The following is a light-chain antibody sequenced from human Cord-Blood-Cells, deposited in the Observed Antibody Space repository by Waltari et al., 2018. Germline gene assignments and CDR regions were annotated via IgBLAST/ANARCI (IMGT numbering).Light chain of an antibody. CDR2: RNN. J-gene: IGLJ3*02. Sequence: QSVLTQPPSASGTPGQRVTIPCSGSRSNIGSNTLNWYQQLPGTAPKLLIYRNNQRPSGVPDRFSGSKSGTSASLAVSGLQAEDEADYYCAAWDDSLNGWVFGGGTKLTVL. CDR3: AAWDDSLNGWV. V-gene: IGLV1-44*01. CDR1: RSNIGSNT.